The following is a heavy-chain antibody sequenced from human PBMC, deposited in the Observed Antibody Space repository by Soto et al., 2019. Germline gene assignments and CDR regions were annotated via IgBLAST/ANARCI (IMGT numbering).Heavy chain of an antibody. CDR1: GFAFSNAW. Sequence: EVQLVESGGGLVKPGGSLRLSCAASGFAFSNAWMSWVRQAPGKGLEWVGRIKSKTDGGTTDYAAPVKGRFTISRDDSKNTLYLQMKSLKSWDTAVYYCTTQYYYDSSGYKGFDSVWGQGKMVTVSS. J-gene: IGHJ3*01. CDR3: TTQYYYDSSGYKGFDSV. CDR2: IKSKTDGGTT. D-gene: IGHD3-22*01. V-gene: IGHV3-15*01.